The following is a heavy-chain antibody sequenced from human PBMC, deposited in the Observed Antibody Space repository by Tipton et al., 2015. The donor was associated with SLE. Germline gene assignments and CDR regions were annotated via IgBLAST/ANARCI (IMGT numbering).Heavy chain of an antibody. Sequence: SLRLSCAASGFTFSTYAMNWVRQGPGKGLEWVSFVSGGGDSTKYADSVKGRFTVSRDNSKNTLYLHMNSLRAEDTGFYYCARDLSVTVAGLPAYWGRGVLVTVSS. V-gene: IGHV3-23*01. CDR3: ARDLSVTVAGLPAY. D-gene: IGHD6-19*01. CDR1: GFTFSTYA. J-gene: IGHJ1*01. CDR2: VSGGGDST.